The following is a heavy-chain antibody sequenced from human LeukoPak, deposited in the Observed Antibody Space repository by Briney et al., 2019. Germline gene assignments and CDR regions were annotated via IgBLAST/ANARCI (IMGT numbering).Heavy chain of an antibody. V-gene: IGHV4-34*01. J-gene: IGHJ4*02. CDR3: ARDRDNVAGTRGYFDY. CDR2: INHSGST. Sequence: PSETLSLTCAVYGGSFSGYYWSWIRQPPGKGLEWIGEINHSGSTNYNPSLKSRVTISVDTSKNQFSLKLSSVTAADTAVYYCARDRDNVAGTRGYFDYWGQGTLVTVSS. CDR1: GGSFSGYY. D-gene: IGHD6-19*01.